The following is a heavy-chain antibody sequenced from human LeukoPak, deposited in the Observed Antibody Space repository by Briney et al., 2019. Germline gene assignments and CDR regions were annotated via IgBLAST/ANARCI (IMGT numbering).Heavy chain of an antibody. Sequence: GGSLRLSCAASGFIFYNYAMSWVRQAPGKGLEWVSSISGSGDNTYYADSVKGRFTISRDVSTNTMSLQMNSLRAEDTAVYYCAIFPILFVIAAKQDLDCWGQGTLVTVSS. CDR1: GFIFYNYA. J-gene: IGHJ4*02. D-gene: IGHD2-15*01. CDR2: ISGSGDNT. CDR3: AIFPILFVIAAKQDLDC. V-gene: IGHV3-23*01.